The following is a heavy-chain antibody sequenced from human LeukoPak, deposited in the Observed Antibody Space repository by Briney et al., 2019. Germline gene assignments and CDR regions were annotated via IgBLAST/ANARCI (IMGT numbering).Heavy chain of an antibody. CDR2: ISGSGGST. V-gene: IGHV3-23*01. D-gene: IGHD3-22*01. CDR3: ARGGSGYGDYYYFYAMDV. J-gene: IGHJ6*02. CDR1: GITFSSYA. Sequence: GGSLRLSCAASGITFSSYAMSWVRQAPGKGLEWVSAISGSGGSTYYADSVKGRFTISRDNAKNSLYLQMNSLRDEDTAVYYCARGGSGYGDYYYFYAMDVWGQGTTVTVSS.